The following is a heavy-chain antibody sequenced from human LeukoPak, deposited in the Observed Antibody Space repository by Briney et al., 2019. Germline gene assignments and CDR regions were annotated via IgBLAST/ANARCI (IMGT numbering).Heavy chain of an antibody. CDR1: GFTFSSYG. CDR2: ISYDGSNK. D-gene: IGHD3-10*01. Sequence: GGSLRLSCAASGFTFSSYGMHWVRQAPGKGLEWVAVISYDGSNKYYADSVKGRFTISRDNSKNTLYLQMNSLRAEDTAVYYCAKTPTRYGSGSYAHFDYWGQGTLVTVSS. CDR3: AKTPTRYGSGSYAHFDY. V-gene: IGHV3-30*18. J-gene: IGHJ4*02.